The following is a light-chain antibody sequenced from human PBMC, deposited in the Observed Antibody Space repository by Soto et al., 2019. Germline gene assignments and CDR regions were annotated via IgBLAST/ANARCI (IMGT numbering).Light chain of an antibody. CDR1: QSVSSSY. CDR3: QQYDGSPRT. CDR2: GAS. Sequence: EIVLMRAPRTLSLSPGERATLSCRASQSVSSSYLAWYQQKPGQPPRLLIYGASSRATGIPDRFSGSGSGTDFTLTISRLEPEDFAVYYCQQYDGSPRTFGQGTKVDIK. V-gene: IGKV3-20*01. J-gene: IGKJ1*01.